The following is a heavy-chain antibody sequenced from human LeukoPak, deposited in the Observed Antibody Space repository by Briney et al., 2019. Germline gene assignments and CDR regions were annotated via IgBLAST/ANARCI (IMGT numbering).Heavy chain of an antibody. CDR2: ITAGGDST. D-gene: IGHD6-13*01. J-gene: IGHJ4*02. Sequence: PGGSLRLSCAASGFTFSGYAMSWVRLAPGEGLEWVSAITAGGDSTYYAESVKGRFTISRDNLKSMVFLQMSTLRAEDTAIYYCAKSHASIWNVYDYWGQGTLVTVSS. CDR3: AKSHASIWNVYDY. CDR1: GFTFSGYA. V-gene: IGHV3-23*01.